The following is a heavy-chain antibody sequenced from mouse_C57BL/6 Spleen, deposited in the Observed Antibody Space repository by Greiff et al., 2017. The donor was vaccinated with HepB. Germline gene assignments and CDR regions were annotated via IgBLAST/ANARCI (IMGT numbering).Heavy chain of an antibody. CDR1: GYSITSGYY. V-gene: IGHV3-6*01. D-gene: IGHD1-1*01. J-gene: IGHJ3*01. CDR3: AREGYYGSSPFAY. CDR2: ISYDGSN. Sequence: VQLKESGPGLVKPSQSLSLTCSVTGYSITSGYYWNWIRQFPGNKLEWLGYISYDGSNNYNPSLKNRISITRDPSKNQFFLKWNSVTTEDTATYYCAREGYYGSSPFAYWGQGTLVTVSA.